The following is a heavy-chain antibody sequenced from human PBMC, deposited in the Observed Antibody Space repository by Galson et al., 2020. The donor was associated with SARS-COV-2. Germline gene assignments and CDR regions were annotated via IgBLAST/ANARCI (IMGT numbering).Heavy chain of an antibody. CDR2: FDPEDGDT. Sequence: GESLKISCKVSGYTLTELSMHWVRQAPGKGLEWMGGFDPEDGDTIYAQKFQGRVTMTEDTSTDTAYMELSSLRSEDTAVYYCATVRALLDYYDSSGYYNWFDPWGQGTLVTVSS. CDR3: ATVRALLDYYDSSGYYNWFDP. V-gene: IGHV1-24*01. CDR1: GYTLTELS. D-gene: IGHD3-22*01. J-gene: IGHJ5*02.